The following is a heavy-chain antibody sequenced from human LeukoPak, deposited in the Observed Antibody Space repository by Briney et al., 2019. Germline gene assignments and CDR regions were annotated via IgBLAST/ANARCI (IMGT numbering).Heavy chain of an antibody. Sequence: GGSLRLSCAASGFTFSSYWMSWVRQAPGKGLEWVANIKQDGSEKYYVDSVKGRFTISRDNAKNSLYLQMNSLRAEDTAVYYCARDALGAYITGTTCFDYWGQGTLVTVSS. CDR2: IKQDGSEK. D-gene: IGHD1-7*01. CDR1: GFTFSSYW. J-gene: IGHJ4*02. V-gene: IGHV3-7*01. CDR3: ARDALGAYITGTTCFDY.